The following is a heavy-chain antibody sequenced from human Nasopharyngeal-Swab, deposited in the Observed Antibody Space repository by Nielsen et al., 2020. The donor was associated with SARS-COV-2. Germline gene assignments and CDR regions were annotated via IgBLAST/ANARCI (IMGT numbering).Heavy chain of an antibody. CDR1: GFTFSSYS. Sequence: GGSLRLSCAASGFTFSSYSMTWVRQAPGKGLEWVSYISSSSSTIYYADSVKGRFTISRDNAKNSLYLQMNSLRDEDTAVYYCARLVADSSGWGFDYWGQGTLVTVSS. CDR3: ARLVADSSGWGFDY. D-gene: IGHD6-19*01. CDR2: ISSSSSTI. J-gene: IGHJ4*02. V-gene: IGHV3-48*02.